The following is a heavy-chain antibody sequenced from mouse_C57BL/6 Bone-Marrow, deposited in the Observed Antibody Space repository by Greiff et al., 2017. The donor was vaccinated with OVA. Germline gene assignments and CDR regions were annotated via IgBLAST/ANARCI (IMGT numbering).Heavy chain of an antibody. CDR2: INPYNGGT. J-gene: IGHJ4*01. D-gene: IGHD2-5*01. V-gene: IGHV1-19*01. CDR3: ARKEKYSNYYYYAMDY. CDR1: GYTFTDYY. Sequence: EVQLQQSGPVLVKPGASVKMSCKASGYTFTDYYMNWVKQSHGKSLEWIGVINPYNGGTSYNQKFKGKATLTVDKSSSTAYMELNSLTSENSAVYYCARKEKYSNYYYYAMDYWGQGTSVTVSS.